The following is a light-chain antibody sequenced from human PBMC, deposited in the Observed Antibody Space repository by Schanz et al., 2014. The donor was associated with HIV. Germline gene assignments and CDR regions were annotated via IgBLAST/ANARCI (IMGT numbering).Light chain of an antibody. CDR1: SGDVSVHNY. V-gene: IGLV2-8*01. CDR2: DVS. J-gene: IGLJ2*01. CDR3: ISYTSDTVL. Sequence: QSALTQPPAASGSPGQSVTISCTEASGDVSVHNYVSWYQQHPGKAPKLIIFDVSERPSGVSDRFSGSKSDYTASLTISGLQPEDEADYYCISYTSDTVLFGGGTKLTVL.